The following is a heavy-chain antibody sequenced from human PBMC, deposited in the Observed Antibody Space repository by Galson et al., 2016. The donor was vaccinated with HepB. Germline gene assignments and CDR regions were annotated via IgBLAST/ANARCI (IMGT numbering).Heavy chain of an antibody. D-gene: IGHD5-12*01. CDR2: ISWNGDKI. CDR3: ARRQVVSHTGFFDS. V-gene: IGHV3-9*01. J-gene: IGHJ4*02. CDR1: GFRFDDYA. Sequence: SLRLSCAASGFRFDDYAMHWVRRCPGKGLEWVAAISWNGDKIVYADSVKGRFTISRDTSKNQVVVTMTDMQPVDAGTYFCARRQVVSHTGFFDSWGQGALVTVSS.